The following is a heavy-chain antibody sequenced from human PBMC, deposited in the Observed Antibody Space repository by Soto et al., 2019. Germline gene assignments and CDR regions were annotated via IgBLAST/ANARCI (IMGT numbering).Heavy chain of an antibody. D-gene: IGHD3-9*01. CDR2: MSYDGSNK. Sequence: QVQLVESGGGVVQSGRSLRLSCAASGFTFSNYAMHWVRQAPGKGLEWGAVMSYDGSNKFYADSVKGRFTISRDNSKNTLYLLMNSLGGDDTAVYHCARDTRSFAGMDVWGQGTTVIVSS. V-gene: IGHV3-30-3*01. J-gene: IGHJ6*02. CDR3: ARDTRSFAGMDV. CDR1: GFTFSNYA.